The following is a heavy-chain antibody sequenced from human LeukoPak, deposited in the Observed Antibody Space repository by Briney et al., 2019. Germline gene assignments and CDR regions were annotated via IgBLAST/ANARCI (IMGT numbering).Heavy chain of an antibody. Sequence: GASVKVSCKTSGYTFTGYYLHWVRQVNGQGLEWMGWTNPSTGGTKSAQQFEGRVTMTGDTSHTTGYLELRSLRLDDTATYYCARGGAFCSITTCHEFDHWGQGTLVIVSS. CDR1: GYTFTGYY. J-gene: IGHJ4*02. CDR3: ARGGAFCSITTCHEFDH. D-gene: IGHD2-2*01. V-gene: IGHV1-2*02. CDR2: TNPSTGGT.